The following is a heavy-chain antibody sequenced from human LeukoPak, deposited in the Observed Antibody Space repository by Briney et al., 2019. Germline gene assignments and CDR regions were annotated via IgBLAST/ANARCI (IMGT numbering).Heavy chain of an antibody. V-gene: IGHV4-59*11. CDR2: VYYSGSI. J-gene: IGHJ5*02. Sequence: SETLSLTCSVSGGSMYSHYWSWIRQPPGKGLEWVGYVYYSGSINYNPSLESRVTISVDMSKNQFSLRLSSVTAADTALYFCARGPGLNWFDPWGQGTLVTVSS. CDR1: GGSMYSHY. CDR3: ARGPGLNWFDP.